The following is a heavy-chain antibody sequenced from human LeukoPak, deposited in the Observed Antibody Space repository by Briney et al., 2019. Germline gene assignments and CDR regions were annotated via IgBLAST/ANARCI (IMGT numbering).Heavy chain of an antibody. Sequence: GASVEVSCTASGYTFTSYDINWVRQATGQGLEWMGWMNPNSGNTGYAQKFQGRVTMTRNTSISTAYMELSSLRSEDTAVYYCARGMTMYDAFDIWGQGTMVTVSS. CDR2: MNPNSGNT. J-gene: IGHJ3*02. CDR3: ARGMTMYDAFDI. D-gene: IGHD3-10*02. CDR1: GYTFTSYD. V-gene: IGHV1-8*01.